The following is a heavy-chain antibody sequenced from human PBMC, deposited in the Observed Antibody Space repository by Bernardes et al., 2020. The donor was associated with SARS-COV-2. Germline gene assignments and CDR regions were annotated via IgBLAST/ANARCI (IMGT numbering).Heavy chain of an antibody. Sequence: SGPTLVKPTQTLTLTCSFSVFSLSTSGTRVSWLRQPPGKAPEWLARIDWDDTKLYSTSLTSRLTIPKDTSKNQVVLTMTNMDPVDTATYYCARPYCSSSNCYYYSFDIWGQGTMVTVSS. J-gene: IGHJ3*02. CDR2: IDWDDTK. CDR3: ARPYCSSSNCYYYSFDI. CDR1: VFSLSTSGTR. V-gene: IGHV2-70*04. D-gene: IGHD2-2*01.